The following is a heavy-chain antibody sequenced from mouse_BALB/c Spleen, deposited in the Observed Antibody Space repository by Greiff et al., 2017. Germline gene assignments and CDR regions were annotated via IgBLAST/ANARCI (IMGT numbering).Heavy chain of an antibody. J-gene: IGHJ3*01. V-gene: IGHV5-9*03. CDR3: ARQVVDYYGYWFAY. D-gene: IGHD1-2*01. Sequence: EVHLVESGGGLVKPGGSLKLSCAASGFTFSSYTMSWVRQTPEKRLEWVATISSGGGNTYYPDSVKGRFTISRDNAKNNLYLQMSSLRSEDTALYYCARQVVDYYGYWFAYWGQGTLVTVSA. CDR2: ISSGGGNT. CDR1: GFTFSSYT.